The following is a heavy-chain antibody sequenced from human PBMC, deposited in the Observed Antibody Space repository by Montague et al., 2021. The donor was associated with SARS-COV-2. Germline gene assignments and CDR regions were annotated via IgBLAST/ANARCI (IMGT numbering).Heavy chain of an antibody. J-gene: IGHJ6*02. Sequence: SLRLSCAASGFTFSSYDMHWVRQAPAKGLEWLAVIWYDGSNQYYVDSVKGRFTISRDNSKNTLYLQMNSLRAEDTAVYYCAREYSAPRWFGEYNRYGMDVWGQGTTVTVSS. CDR3: AREYSAPRWFGEYNRYGMDV. CDR2: IWYDGSNQ. D-gene: IGHD3-10*01. V-gene: IGHV3-33*08. CDR1: GFTFSSYD.